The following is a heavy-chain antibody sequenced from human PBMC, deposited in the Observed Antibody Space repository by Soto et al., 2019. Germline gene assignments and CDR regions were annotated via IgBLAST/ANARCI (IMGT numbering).Heavy chain of an antibody. CDR1: GGSIRSGDNY. V-gene: IGHV4-30-4*01. CDR3: ARDPARGGGSYLGYFDY. D-gene: IGHD1-26*01. J-gene: IGHJ4*02. CDR2: IYYRGST. Sequence: PSETLSHTWTVSGGSIRSGDNYWSWIRQTPGKGLEWIGYIYYRGSTYYNQSLKSRVTISVDTSMNQFSLTLTSVTAADTAVYYCARDPARGGGSYLGYFDYWGQGTPVTSPQ.